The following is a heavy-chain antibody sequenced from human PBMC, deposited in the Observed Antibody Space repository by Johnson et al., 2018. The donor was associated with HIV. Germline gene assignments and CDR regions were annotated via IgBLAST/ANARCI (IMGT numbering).Heavy chain of an antibody. CDR1: GFTFSSHP. Sequence: QVQLVESGGGVVQPGRSLRLSCAASGFTFSSHPMHWVRQAPGKGLEWVAVISYDGSNKYYADSVKGRFTISRDNSKNTLYLQMNSLRAEDTAVYYCAKDKSNAFDIWGQGTMVTVSS. J-gene: IGHJ3*02. CDR2: ISYDGSNK. CDR3: AKDKSNAFDI. V-gene: IGHV3-30*04.